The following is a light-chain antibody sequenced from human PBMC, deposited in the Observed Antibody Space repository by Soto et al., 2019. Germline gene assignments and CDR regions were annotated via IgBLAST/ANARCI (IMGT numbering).Light chain of an antibody. CDR3: QQYSSLPRG. V-gene: IGKV3-20*01. J-gene: IGKJ2*01. Sequence: EIVLTQSPGTLSLSPGESATLSCRASQSVNSNFFAWYQQKPGQAPRLLIYGVSTRATGIPDRLTGSGSGTDFDLTIRGLEAGDFAIYYGQQYSSLPRGVGQGTKVEIK. CDR1: QSVNSNF. CDR2: GVS.